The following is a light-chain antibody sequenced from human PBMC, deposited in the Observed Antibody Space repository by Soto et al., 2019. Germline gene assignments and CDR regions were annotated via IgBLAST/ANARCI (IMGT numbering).Light chain of an antibody. Sequence: EIVLTQSPATLSLSPGERATLFCRASQSVSSYLAWYQQKPGQAPRLLIYDASNRATGIPARSSGSGSGTDFSLTISSLAPEDFAVYYCQQRSNWPPPYTFGQGTKLEIK. CDR3: QQRSNWPPPYT. CDR1: QSVSSY. CDR2: DAS. V-gene: IGKV3-11*01. J-gene: IGKJ2*01.